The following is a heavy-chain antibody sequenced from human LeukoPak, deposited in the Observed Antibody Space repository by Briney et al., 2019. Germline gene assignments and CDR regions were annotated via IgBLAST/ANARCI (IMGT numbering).Heavy chain of an antibody. CDR3: AGDHPNYDY. D-gene: IGHD5-24*01. CDR1: GYTFTGYY. Sequence: ASVKVSCKASGYTFTGYYMHWVRQAPGQGLEWMGWINPNSGGTNYAQKFQGRVTMTRDMSTSTAYMELSSLKFEDTAVYYCAGDHPNYDYWGQGTQVTVSS. V-gene: IGHV1-2*02. CDR2: INPNSGGT. J-gene: IGHJ4*02.